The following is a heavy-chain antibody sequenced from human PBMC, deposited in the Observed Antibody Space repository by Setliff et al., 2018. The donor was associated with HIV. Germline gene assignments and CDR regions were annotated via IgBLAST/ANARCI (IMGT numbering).Heavy chain of an antibody. J-gene: IGHJ6*04. V-gene: IGHV4-59*11. Sequence: PSETLSLTCSVSWESKINHDWGWIRQSPGRGLEWIGSMFRGGGRPFQPSLASRVSISGATSKNQFSLKMTSVTPADTAVYFCVGVPSYYGTGTLWVWGKGITVTVSS. D-gene: IGHD3-10*01. CDR3: VGVPSYYGTGTLWV. CDR2: MFRGGGR. CDR1: WESKINHD.